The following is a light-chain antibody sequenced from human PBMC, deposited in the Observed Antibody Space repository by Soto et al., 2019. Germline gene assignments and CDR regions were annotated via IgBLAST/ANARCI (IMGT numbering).Light chain of an antibody. CDR1: ESTSTC. V-gene: IGKV1-5*03. J-gene: IGKJ1*01. CDR2: QAS. CDR3: QHYNNWPWT. Sequence: IQMTQSPSPLSASVGDIVTITCRASESTSTCLAWYQQKPGKAPKLLIYQASTLENGVPSRFSGSGSGTEFTLTISSLQPDDFAAYYCQHYNNWPWTVGQGTKVDI.